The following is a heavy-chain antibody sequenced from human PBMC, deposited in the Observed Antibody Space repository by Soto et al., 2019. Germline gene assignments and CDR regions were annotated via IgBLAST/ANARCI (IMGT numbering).Heavy chain of an antibody. V-gene: IGHV2-5*01. Sequence: QITLKESGPTLVKPTQTLTLTCTFSGFSLNTSGMGVGWIRQPPGKALEWLALIYWNDDKRYRPSLNSRLTIAKDTSKSQVVLTVTNVDPVDTDTYYCAHTNLVVVPAATQNFDYWGQGILVTVSS. CDR1: GFSLNTSGMG. J-gene: IGHJ4*01. CDR2: IYWNDDK. D-gene: IGHD2-2*01. CDR3: AHTNLVVVPAATQNFDY.